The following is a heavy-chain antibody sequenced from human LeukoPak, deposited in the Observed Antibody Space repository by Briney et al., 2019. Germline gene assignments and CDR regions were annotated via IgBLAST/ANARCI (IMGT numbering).Heavy chain of an antibody. D-gene: IGHD2-15*01. V-gene: IGHV4-59*01. CDR1: GGSISSYY. J-gene: IGHJ6*03. CDR3: ARVVVAANYYYYYMDV. Sequence: SETLSLTCTVSGGSISSYYWSWIRQPPGKGLEWIGYIYYSGSTNYNPSLKSRVTISVDTSKNQFSLKLSSVTAADTAVYYCARVVVAANYYYYYMDVWGKGTTVTVSS. CDR2: IYYSGST.